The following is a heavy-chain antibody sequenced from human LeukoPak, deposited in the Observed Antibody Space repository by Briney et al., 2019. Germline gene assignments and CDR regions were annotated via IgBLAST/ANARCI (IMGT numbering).Heavy chain of an antibody. D-gene: IGHD2-15*01. CDR3: GRGGPVVLDLFYYSGMNV. Sequence: GGSLRLSCAASGFTFSSYEMNWVRQAPGKGLEWVSYISSSGNTIYYADSVKGRFTMSRDNAKNSLYLQMNSLRAEDTAVYYLGRGGPVVLDLFYYSGMNVWGQGTTVTVS. J-gene: IGHJ6*02. V-gene: IGHV3-48*03. CDR2: ISSSGNTI. CDR1: GFTFSSYE.